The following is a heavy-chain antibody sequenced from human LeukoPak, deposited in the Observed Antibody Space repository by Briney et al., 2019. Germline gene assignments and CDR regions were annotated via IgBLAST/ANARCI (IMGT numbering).Heavy chain of an antibody. CDR2: IYSTGST. V-gene: IGHV4-4*07. D-gene: IGHD6-13*01. CDR3: ARQIASAGTAGFDF. CDR1: GGSISSYY. J-gene: IGHJ4*02. Sequence: SETPSLTCTDSGGSISSYYWSWIRQPAGKGLEWIGRIYSTGSTNYNPSLKSRVTMSVDTSKNQFSLRLRSVTAADTAVYYCARQIASAGTAGFDFWGQGALVTVSS.